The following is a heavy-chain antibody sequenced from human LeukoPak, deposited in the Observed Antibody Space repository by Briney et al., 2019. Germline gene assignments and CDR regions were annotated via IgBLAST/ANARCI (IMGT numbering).Heavy chain of an antibody. CDR1: GFTFSSYW. CDR2: IKQDGSEK. V-gene: IGHV3-7*01. D-gene: IGHD5-24*01. CDR3: ARDSWGALEMATLDY. Sequence: GGSLRLSCAASGFTFSSYWMSWVRQAPGKGLEWVANIKQDGSEKYYVDSVKGRFTISRDNAKNSLYLQMNSLRDEDTAVYYCARDSWGALEMATLDYWGQGTLVTVSS. J-gene: IGHJ4*02.